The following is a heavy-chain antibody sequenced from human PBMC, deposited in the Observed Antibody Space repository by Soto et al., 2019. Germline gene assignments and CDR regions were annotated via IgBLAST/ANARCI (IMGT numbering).Heavy chain of an antibody. CDR1: GFTFSSYA. Sequence: GGSLRLSCTASGFTFSSYAMTWVRQAPGRGLEGVSGITASGGRTYYADSVKGRFTISRDNSRSTLYLQMNSLRAEDTAVYYCAKDTRYGDYVRWFDSWGQGTQVTVPS. D-gene: IGHD4-17*01. CDR3: AKDTRYGDYVRWFDS. CDR2: ITASGGRT. J-gene: IGHJ5*01. V-gene: IGHV3-23*01.